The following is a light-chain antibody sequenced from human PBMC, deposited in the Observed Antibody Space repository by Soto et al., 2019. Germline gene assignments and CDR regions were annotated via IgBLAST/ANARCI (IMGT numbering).Light chain of an antibody. V-gene: IGKV3D-15*01. CDR2: GAS. J-gene: IGKJ1*01. CDR1: HSINRD. Sequence: EIVMPQSPATLSVSPVETTRLSGRAVHSINRDVAWYKQKVSQTPRQLIHGASTRATGIAARFSGSGSGTDFTLTISSLQSEDFAVYYCQQYNNWPWTFGQGTKVDIK. CDR3: QQYNNWPWT.